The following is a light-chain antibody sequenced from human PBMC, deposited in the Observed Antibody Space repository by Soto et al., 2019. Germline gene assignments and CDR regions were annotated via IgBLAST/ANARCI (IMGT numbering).Light chain of an antibody. V-gene: IGKV1-5*03. J-gene: IGKJ1*01. CDR1: QSISSW. CDR3: QQYNSYST. CDR2: KAS. Sequence: DIQMTQSPSTLSASVGDRVTITFRASQSISSWLAWYRQKPGKAPKLLIYKASSLESGVPSRFSGSGSGTEFTLTISSLQPDDFATYYCQQYNSYSTFGQGTKVDIK.